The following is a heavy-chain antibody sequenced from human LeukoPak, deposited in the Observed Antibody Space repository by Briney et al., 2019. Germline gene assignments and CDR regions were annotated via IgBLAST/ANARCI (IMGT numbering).Heavy chain of an antibody. V-gene: IGHV3-48*03. CDR3: ARVATMVRVPLDALDI. Sequence: PGGSLRLSCAISGFTFSACELTWVRQAPGKGLEWVSYFSRSGSTRYYADSVKGRFTISRDNAKNSLYLQMNSLRAEDTAVYYCARVATMVRVPLDALDIWGQGTMVSVSS. J-gene: IGHJ3*02. CDR1: GFTFSACE. CDR2: FSRSGSTR. D-gene: IGHD3-10*01.